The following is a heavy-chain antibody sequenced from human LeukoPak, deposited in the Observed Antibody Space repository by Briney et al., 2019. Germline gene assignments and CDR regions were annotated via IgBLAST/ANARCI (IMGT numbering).Heavy chain of an antibody. Sequence: ASVKVSCKASGYTFTGYYMHWVRQAPGQGLEWMGWINPNSGGTNYAQKFQGRVTMTRDTSISTAYMELSRLRSGDTAVYYCARSLWFGELCWFDPWGQGTLVTVSS. CDR1: GYTFTGYY. V-gene: IGHV1-2*02. CDR3: ARSLWFGELCWFDP. J-gene: IGHJ5*02. D-gene: IGHD3-10*01. CDR2: INPNSGGT.